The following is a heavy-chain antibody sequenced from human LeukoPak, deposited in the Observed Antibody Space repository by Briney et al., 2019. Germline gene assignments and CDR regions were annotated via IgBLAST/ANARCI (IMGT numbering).Heavy chain of an antibody. Sequence: ASVKVSCKASGYTFTSYGISWVRQAPGQGLEWMGWISAYNGNTNYAQKLQGRVTMTTDPSTSTAYMELRSLRSDDTAVYYCASQYYTRGYFDYWGQGTLVTVSS. CDR1: GYTFTSYG. CDR3: ASQYYTRGYFDY. J-gene: IGHJ4*02. D-gene: IGHD1-26*01. CDR2: ISAYNGNT. V-gene: IGHV1-18*01.